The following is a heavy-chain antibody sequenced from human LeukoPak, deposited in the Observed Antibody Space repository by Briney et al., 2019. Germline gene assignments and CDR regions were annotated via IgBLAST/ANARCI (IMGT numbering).Heavy chain of an antibody. CDR3: ARHRRTFGMDV. Sequence: PGGSLRHSCAASGFTFSSYWMHWVRQAPGKGLVWVSRINSDGSSTSYADSVKGRFTISRDNAKNTLYLQMNSLRAEDTAVYYCARHRRTFGMDVWGQGTTVTVSS. J-gene: IGHJ6*02. V-gene: IGHV3-74*01. D-gene: IGHD3-16*01. CDR1: GFTFSSYW. CDR2: INSDGSST.